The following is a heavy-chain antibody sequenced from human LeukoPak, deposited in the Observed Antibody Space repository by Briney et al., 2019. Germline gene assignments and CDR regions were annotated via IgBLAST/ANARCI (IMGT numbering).Heavy chain of an antibody. Sequence: QPGGSLRLSCAASGFTFSSYAMSWVRPAPGKGLEWVSAISGSGGSTYYADSVKGRFTISRDNSKNTLYLQMNSLRAEDTAVYYCAKDPAITIFGVVTKGDAFDIWGQGTMVTVSS. CDR3: AKDPAITIFGVVTKGDAFDI. V-gene: IGHV3-23*01. D-gene: IGHD3-3*01. CDR2: ISGSGGST. CDR1: GFTFSSYA. J-gene: IGHJ3*02.